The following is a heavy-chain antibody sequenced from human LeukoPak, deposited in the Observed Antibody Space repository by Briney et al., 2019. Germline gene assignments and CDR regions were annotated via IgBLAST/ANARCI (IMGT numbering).Heavy chain of an antibody. CDR2: IYSGGST. D-gene: IGHD2-21*02. CDR1: GFTVSSNY. CDR3: AKDLASAYCGGDCASGGMDV. Sequence: PGGSLRLSCAASGFTVSSNYMSWVRQAPGKGLEWVSVIYSGGSTYYADSVKGRFTISRHNSKNTLYLQMNSLRAEDTAVYYCAKDLASAYCGGDCASGGMDVWGQGTTVTVSS. V-gene: IGHV3-53*04. J-gene: IGHJ6*02.